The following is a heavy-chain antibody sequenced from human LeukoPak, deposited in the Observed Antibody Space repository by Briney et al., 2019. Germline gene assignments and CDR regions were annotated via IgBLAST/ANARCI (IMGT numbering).Heavy chain of an antibody. CDR1: GGTFSSYA. CDR2: IIPIFGTA. CDR3: ARFEYSSGWYLAAEYFQH. Sequence: SVKVSCKASGGTFSSYAISWVRQAPGQGLEWMGRIIPIFGTANYAQKFQGRVMITADKSTSTAYMELSSLRSEDTAVYYCARFEYSSGWYLAAEYFQHWGQGTLVTVSS. V-gene: IGHV1-69*06. D-gene: IGHD6-19*01. J-gene: IGHJ1*01.